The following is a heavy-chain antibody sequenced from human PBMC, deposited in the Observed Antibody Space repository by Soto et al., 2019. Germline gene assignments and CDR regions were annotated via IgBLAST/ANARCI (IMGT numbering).Heavy chain of an antibody. D-gene: IGHD6-13*01. Sequence: SETLSLTCTVSGGSISSYYWSWIRQPPGKGLEWIGYIYYSGSTNYNPSLKSRVTISVDTSKNQFSLKLSSVTAADTAVYYCARAVPFGIAAAGTFPRDTKFDYWGQGTKVTVSS. J-gene: IGHJ4*02. V-gene: IGHV4-59*01. CDR1: GGSISSYY. CDR3: ARAVPFGIAAAGTFPRDTKFDY. CDR2: IYYSGST.